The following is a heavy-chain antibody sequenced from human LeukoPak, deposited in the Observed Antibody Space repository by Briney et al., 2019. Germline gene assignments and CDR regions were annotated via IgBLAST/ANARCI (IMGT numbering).Heavy chain of an antibody. CDR3: ARDRTSGYDWDDAFDI. Sequence: GSLRLSCAASGFPFSSYGMHWVRQAPGKGLEWVAVIWYDGSNKYYADSVKGRFTISRDNSKNTLYLQMNSLRAEDTAVYYCARDRTSGYDWDDAFDIWGQGTMVTVSS. CDR1: GFPFSSYG. D-gene: IGHD5-12*01. CDR2: IWYDGSNK. J-gene: IGHJ3*02. V-gene: IGHV3-33*01.